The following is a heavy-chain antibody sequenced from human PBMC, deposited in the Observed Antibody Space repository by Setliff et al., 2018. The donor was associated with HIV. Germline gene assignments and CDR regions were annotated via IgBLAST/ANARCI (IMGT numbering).Heavy chain of an antibody. CDR1: GYTFTSYG. CDR2: ISAYNGNT. CDR3: ARRVQGSNWYSQYCYYYIDV. J-gene: IGHJ6*03. D-gene: IGHD6-13*01. Sequence: ASVKVSCKASGYTFTSYGISWVRQAPGQGLEWMGWISAYNGNTNYAQKLQGRVTMTTDTSTSTAYMELRSLRSDDTAVYYCARRVQGSNWYSQYCYYYIDVWGKGTTVTVSS. V-gene: IGHV1-18*01.